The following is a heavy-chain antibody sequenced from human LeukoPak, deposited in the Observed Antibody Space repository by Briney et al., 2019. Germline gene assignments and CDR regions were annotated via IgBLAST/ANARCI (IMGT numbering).Heavy chain of an antibody. CDR2: INPNSGGT. J-gene: IGHJ5*02. Sequence: APVKVSCKASGYTFTGYYMHWVRQAPGQGLEWMGWINPNSGGTNYAQKFQGRVTMTRDTSISTAYMELSRVRSDDTAVYYCAPTYYHNCFDLWGQGTLVTVSS. V-gene: IGHV1-2*02. CDR1: GYTFTGYY. CDR3: APTYYHNCFDL. D-gene: IGHD2-8*01.